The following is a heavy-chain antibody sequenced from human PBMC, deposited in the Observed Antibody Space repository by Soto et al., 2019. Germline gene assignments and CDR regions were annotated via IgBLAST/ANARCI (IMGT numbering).Heavy chain of an antibody. CDR3: ARDRKETNFYYYGMDV. Sequence: SETLSLTCTVSGGSINSGGYYWTWIRQHPGKGLEWIGYIYNSGSTHYSPSLKSRVTISIDTSKNQLSLKLSSVTAADTAVYFCARDRKETNFYYYGMDVWGQGTTVTVSS. V-gene: IGHV4-31*03. J-gene: IGHJ6*02. CDR2: IYNSGST. CDR1: GGSINSGGYY.